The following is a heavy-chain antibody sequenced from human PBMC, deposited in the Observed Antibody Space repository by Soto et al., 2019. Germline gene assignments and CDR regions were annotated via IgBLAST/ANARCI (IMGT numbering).Heavy chain of an antibody. J-gene: IGHJ4*02. V-gene: IGHV1-69*02. CDR3: ASSYGSGYRAFDY. CDR1: GDTFTFYS. Sequence: QVQLVQSGAEVKKPGSSVRVSCKASGDTFTFYSINWVRQAPGLGLEWMGRINPILSMSNYAQRFQGRVTRTADKSTRTAYMELSSRRSEDTAMYYCASSYGSGYRAFDYWGQGALVTVSS. CDR2: INPILSMS. D-gene: IGHD3-10*01.